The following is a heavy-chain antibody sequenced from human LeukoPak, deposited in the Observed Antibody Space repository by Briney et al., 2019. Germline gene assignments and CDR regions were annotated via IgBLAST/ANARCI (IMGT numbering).Heavy chain of an antibody. Sequence: PSETLSLTCTVSGGSISSYYWSWIRHPAGKGLEWIGRIYTRGNTNYNPSLKSRVTMSVDTSKNQFSLKLSSVTAADTAVYYCAREAVGTTFIDYWGQGTLVTVSS. J-gene: IGHJ4*02. CDR2: IYTRGNT. CDR1: GGSISSYY. CDR3: AREAVGTTFIDY. D-gene: IGHD1-26*01. V-gene: IGHV4-4*07.